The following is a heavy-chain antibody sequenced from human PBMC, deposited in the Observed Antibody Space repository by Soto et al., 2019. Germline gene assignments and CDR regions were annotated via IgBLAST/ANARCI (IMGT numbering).Heavy chain of an antibody. CDR1: GFTFNTYW. J-gene: IGHJ5*02. CDR3: AREVRATFDP. V-gene: IGHV3-7*01. D-gene: IGHD1-26*01. Sequence: EVQPVESGGGLVQPGGSLRLSCAASGFTFNTYWMAWVRQAPGEGPEWVASIKQDGGETFYMDSVRGRFTISRDNPKNSLYLQMNSLRAEDMAVYYCAREVRATFDPWGQGTLVTVSS. CDR2: IKQDGGET.